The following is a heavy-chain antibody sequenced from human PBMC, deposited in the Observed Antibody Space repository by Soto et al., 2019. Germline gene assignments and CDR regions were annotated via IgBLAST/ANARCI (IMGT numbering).Heavy chain of an antibody. CDR2: IKHDGSEK. CDR3: AIITRGFSMDV. CDR1: GFTFSAYW. J-gene: IGHJ6*02. V-gene: IGHV3-7*01. D-gene: IGHD1-20*01. Sequence: EVQLVESGGGLVQPGGSLRLSCAASGFTFSAYWMSWVRQTPGKGLEWVANIKHDGSEKYYVDSVKGRFTISRDNAKNSLFLEMNRLRAEDTAVFYCAIITRGFSMDVWGQGTTVTVSS.